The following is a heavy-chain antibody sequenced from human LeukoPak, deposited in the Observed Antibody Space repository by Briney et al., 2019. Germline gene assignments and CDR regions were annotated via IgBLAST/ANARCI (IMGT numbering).Heavy chain of an antibody. D-gene: IGHD2-15*01. Sequence: AGSLRLSCTVSGFTFSSNYMSWVRQAPGKGLEWVSVIYSGGSTYYTDSVKARFTISRDNSKNMLYLQLSTMIAEDPAVYYCGREIVVASIGQEIGAFDIWGQGTMVTVSS. J-gene: IGHJ3*02. CDR1: GFTFSSNY. V-gene: IGHV3-53*01. CDR3: GREIVVASIGQEIGAFDI. CDR2: IYSGGST.